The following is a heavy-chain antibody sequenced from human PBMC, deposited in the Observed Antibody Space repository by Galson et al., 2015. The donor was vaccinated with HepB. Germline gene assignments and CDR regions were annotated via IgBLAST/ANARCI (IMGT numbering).Heavy chain of an antibody. Sequence: SVKVSCKASGGTFSSYAISWVRQAPGQGLEWMGGIIPIFGTANYAQKFQGRVTITADESTSTAYMELSSLRSEDTAVYYCARAETEPVDTAMLWFDPWGQGTLVTVSS. CDR1: GGTFSSYA. J-gene: IGHJ5*02. D-gene: IGHD5-18*01. CDR2: IIPIFGTA. CDR3: ARAETEPVDTAMLWFDP. V-gene: IGHV1-69*13.